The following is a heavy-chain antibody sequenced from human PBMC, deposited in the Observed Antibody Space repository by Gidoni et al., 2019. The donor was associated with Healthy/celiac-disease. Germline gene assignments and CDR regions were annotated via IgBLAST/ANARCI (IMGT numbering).Heavy chain of an antibody. CDR1: GSTFTGYY. Sequence: QVQLVQSGAEVKKHGASVKFSCKASGSTFTGYYMHWVRQAPGQGLGWMGWINPNSGGTNYAQKCQGWVTMTRDTSISTAYMELSRLRSDDTAVYDCARDPGSSYYGMDVWGQGTTVTVSS. J-gene: IGHJ6*02. CDR2: INPNSGGT. V-gene: IGHV1-2*04. CDR3: ARDPGSSYYGMDV. D-gene: IGHD6-19*01.